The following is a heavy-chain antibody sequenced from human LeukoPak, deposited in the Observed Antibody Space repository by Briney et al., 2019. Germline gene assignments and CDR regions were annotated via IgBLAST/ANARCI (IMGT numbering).Heavy chain of an antibody. CDR3: AKDLLQYYYGSGTNY. V-gene: IGHV3-30*18. Sequence: GGSLRLSCAASGFTFSSYGMHWVRQAPGKGLEWVAVISYDGSNKYYADSVKGRFTISRDNSKNTLYLQMNSLRAEDTAVYYCAKDLLQYYYGSGTNYWGQGTLVTVSS. D-gene: IGHD3-10*01. CDR2: ISYDGSNK. J-gene: IGHJ4*02. CDR1: GFTFSSYG.